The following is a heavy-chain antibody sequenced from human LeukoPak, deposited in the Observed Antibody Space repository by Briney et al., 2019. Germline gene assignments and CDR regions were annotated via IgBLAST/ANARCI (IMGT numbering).Heavy chain of an antibody. D-gene: IGHD3-3*01. CDR1: GGSISIYY. V-gene: IGHV4-59*12. CDR2: IYHSGST. CDR3: ARRITIFGVVIKRGYYYGMDV. J-gene: IGHJ6*02. Sequence: SETLSLTCTVSGGSISIYYWNWIRQSPGKGLEWLGSIYHSGSTDYNPSLKSRVTISVDTSKNQFSLKLSSVTAADTAVYYCARRITIFGVVIKRGYYYGMDVWGQGTTVTVSS.